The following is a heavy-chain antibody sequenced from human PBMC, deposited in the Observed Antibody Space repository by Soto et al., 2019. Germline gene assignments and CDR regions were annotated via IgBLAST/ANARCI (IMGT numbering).Heavy chain of an antibody. J-gene: IGHJ4*02. CDR1: GYTFTSYA. Sequence: ASVKVSCKASGYTFTSYAMHWVRQAPGQRLEWTGWINAGNGNTKYSQKFQGRVTITRDTSASTAYMELSSLRSEDTAVYYCARGIVGATAYDYWGQGTLVTVSS. CDR2: INAGNGNT. D-gene: IGHD1-26*01. CDR3: ARGIVGATAYDY. V-gene: IGHV1-3*01.